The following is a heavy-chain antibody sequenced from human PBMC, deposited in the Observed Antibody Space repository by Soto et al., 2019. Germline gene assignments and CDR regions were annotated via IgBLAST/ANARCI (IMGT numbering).Heavy chain of an antibody. V-gene: IGHV3-7*01. CDR2: IKTDASEK. Sequence: GGPLSLSFPAFDFTLRSYGWSWFRQLPGKGLEWLATIKTDASEKKYVDSVKGRFTVSRDNAKNSLYLQMDSLRAEDTAVYYCARDSGYGSGSSVNHYLDCWGRGTLVTVSS. D-gene: IGHD3-10*01. J-gene: IGHJ4*01. CDR1: DFTLRSYG. CDR3: ARDSGYGSGSSVNHYLDC.